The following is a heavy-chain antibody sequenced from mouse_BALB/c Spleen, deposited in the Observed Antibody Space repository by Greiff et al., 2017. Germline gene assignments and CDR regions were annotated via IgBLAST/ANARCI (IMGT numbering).Heavy chain of an antibody. CDR1: GFNIKDTY. CDR3: ARWLTGTDYAMDY. J-gene: IGHJ4*01. CDR2: IDPANGNT. V-gene: IGHV14-3*02. Sequence: VQLQQSGAELVKPGASVKLSCTASGFNIKDTYMHWVKQRPEQGLEWIGRIDPANGNTKYDPKFQGKATITADTSSNTAYLQLSSLTSEDSAVYFCARWLTGTDYAMDYWGQGTSVTVSA. D-gene: IGHD4-1*01.